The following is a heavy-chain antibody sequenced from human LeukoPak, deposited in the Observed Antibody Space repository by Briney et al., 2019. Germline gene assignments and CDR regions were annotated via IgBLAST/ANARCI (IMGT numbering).Heavy chain of an antibody. D-gene: IGHD5-18*01. CDR2: VSYTRVAT. J-gene: IGHJ3*02. CDR1: GFTFSSLA. V-gene: IGHV3-23*01. CDR3: AKAFREFGSSSSYSSFDT. Sequence: PGGSLRLSCAASGFTFSSLALSWVRQAPGKGLEWVSGVSYTRVATYYADSVKGRFTISRDDSQNILYLQMNGLRAEDTAVYFCAKAFREFGSSSSYSSFDTWGQGTMVTVSS.